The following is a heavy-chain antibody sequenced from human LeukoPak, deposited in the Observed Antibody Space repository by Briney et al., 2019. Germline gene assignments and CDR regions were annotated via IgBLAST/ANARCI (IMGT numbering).Heavy chain of an antibody. Sequence: GGSLRFSCAASGFTFSSYAMSWVRQAPGKGLEWVSAISGSGGSTYYADSVKGRFTISRDNSKNTLYLQMNSLRAEDTAVYYCAKDPRSAGYSSSWESDAFDIWGQGTMVTVSS. J-gene: IGHJ3*02. CDR1: GFTFSSYA. D-gene: IGHD6-13*01. CDR2: ISGSGGST. CDR3: AKDPRSAGYSSSWESDAFDI. V-gene: IGHV3-23*01.